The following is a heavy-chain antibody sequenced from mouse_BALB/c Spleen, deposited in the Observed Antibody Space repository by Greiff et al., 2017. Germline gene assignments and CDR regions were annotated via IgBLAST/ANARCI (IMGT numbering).Heavy chain of an antibody. CDR2: ISSGSSTI. D-gene: IGHD2-1*01. CDR3: AKDLPAMDY. CDR1: GFTFSSFG. Sequence: EVMLVESGGGLVQPGGSRKLSCAASGFTFSSFGMHWVRQAPEKGLEWVAYISSGSSTIYYADTVKGRFTISRDNPKNTLFLQMTSLRSEDTAMYYCAKDLPAMDYWGQGTSVTVSS. V-gene: IGHV5-17*02. J-gene: IGHJ4*01.